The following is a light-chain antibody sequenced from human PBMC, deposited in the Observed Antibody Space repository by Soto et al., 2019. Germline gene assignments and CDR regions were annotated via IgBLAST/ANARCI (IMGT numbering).Light chain of an antibody. Sequence: EIELTQSPGTLSLSPVERANLSCRASQSVSSSYLAWYQQKPGQAPRLLIYGASSRATGIPDRFSGSGSGTDFTLTISRLEPEDFAVYYCQQYGRSRTFGQGTKVDIK. V-gene: IGKV3-20*01. CDR3: QQYGRSRT. CDR2: GAS. CDR1: QSVSSSY. J-gene: IGKJ1*01.